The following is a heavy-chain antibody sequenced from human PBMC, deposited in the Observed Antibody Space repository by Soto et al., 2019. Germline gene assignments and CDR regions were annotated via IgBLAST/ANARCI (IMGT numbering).Heavy chain of an antibody. D-gene: IGHD5-12*01. V-gene: IGHV1-24*01. CDR2: FDPEDGET. CDR1: GYTLTELS. J-gene: IGHJ5*01. CDR3: ARDSPIGSTFSGHDDIDS. Sequence: GASVKVSCKVSGYTLTELSMHWVRQAPGKGFEWMGGFDPEDGETIYAQKFQGRVTMTADTSTTTAYMEVSSLSSEDTAVYYCARDSPIGSTFSGHDDIDSWGQGTLVTVSS.